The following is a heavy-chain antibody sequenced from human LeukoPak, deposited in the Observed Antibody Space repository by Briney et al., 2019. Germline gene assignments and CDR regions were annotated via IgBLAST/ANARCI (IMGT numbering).Heavy chain of an antibody. V-gene: IGHV3-48*04. D-gene: IGHD6-13*01. CDR3: ARDPSAAETPRYFDY. Sequence: GGSLRLSCAASGFTFSSYSMNWVRQAPGKGLEWVSYISSSSSTIYYADSVKGRFTISRDNAKNSLYLQMNSLRAEDTAVYYCARDPSAAETPRYFDYWGQGTLVTVSS. CDR2: ISSSSSTI. CDR1: GFTFSSYS. J-gene: IGHJ4*02.